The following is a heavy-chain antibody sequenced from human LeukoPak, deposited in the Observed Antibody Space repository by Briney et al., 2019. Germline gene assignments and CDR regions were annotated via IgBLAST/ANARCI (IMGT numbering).Heavy chain of an antibody. CDR1: GGSISSGSYY. J-gene: IGHJ3*02. V-gene: IGHV4-61*02. Sequence: SETLSLTCTVSGGSISSGSYYWSWIRQPAGKGLEWIGRIYTSGSTNYNPSLKSRVTISVDTSKNQFSLKLSSVTAADTAVYYCARKPSRYNWNVGFDIWGQGTMVTVSS. CDR2: IYTSGST. D-gene: IGHD1-1*01. CDR3: ARKPSRYNWNVGFDI.